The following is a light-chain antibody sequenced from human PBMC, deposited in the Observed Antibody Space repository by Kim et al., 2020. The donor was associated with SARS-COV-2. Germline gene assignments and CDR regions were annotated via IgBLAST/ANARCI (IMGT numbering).Light chain of an antibody. V-gene: IGKV1-17*01. Sequence: ASVGDRVIITCRASQSIRTDLAWYQHKPGKAPKRLIYAASLLQTGVPARFSGSGLGTEFTLTISSLQPEDFATYYCLQHESRPWTFGQGTKVDIK. J-gene: IGKJ1*01. CDR3: LQHESRPWT. CDR2: AAS. CDR1: QSIRTD.